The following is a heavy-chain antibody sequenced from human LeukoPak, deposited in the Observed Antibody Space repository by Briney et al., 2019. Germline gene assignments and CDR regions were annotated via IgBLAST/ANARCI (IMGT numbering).Heavy chain of an antibody. CDR3: ARVGGFYGSGSYVAQYYYYYYMDV. CDR1: GFTFSQYW. J-gene: IGHJ6*03. Sequence: GGSLRLSCAASGFTFSQYWMSWVRQAPGKGLEWVANIHQDGNEKHYVGSVKGRFTISRDNAKNSLYLQMNSLRAEDTAVYYCARVGGFYGSGSYVAQYYYYYYMDVWGKGTTVTVSS. V-gene: IGHV3-7*01. CDR2: IHQDGNEK. D-gene: IGHD3-10*01.